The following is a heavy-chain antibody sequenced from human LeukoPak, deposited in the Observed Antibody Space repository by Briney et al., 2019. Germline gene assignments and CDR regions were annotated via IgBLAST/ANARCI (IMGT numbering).Heavy chain of an antibody. CDR1: GYTLTELS. CDR3: ASLMVRGMMYDY. V-gene: IGHV1-24*01. CDR2: FDPEDGET. D-gene: IGHD3-10*01. Sequence: ASVTVSCKVSGYTLTELSMHWVRQAPGKGLEWMGGFDPEDGETIYAQKFQGRVTMTEDTSTDTAYMELSSLRSEDTAVYYCASLMVRGMMYDYWGQGTLVTVSS. J-gene: IGHJ4*02.